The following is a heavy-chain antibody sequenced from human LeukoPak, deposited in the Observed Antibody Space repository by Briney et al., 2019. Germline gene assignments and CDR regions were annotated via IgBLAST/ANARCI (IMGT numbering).Heavy chain of an antibody. CDR1: GGSISSYY. Sequence: PSETLSLTCTVSGGSISSYYWSWIRQPPGKGLEWIGYIYYSGSTNYNPSLKSRVTISVDTSKNQFSLKLSSVTAADTAVYSCARARLRPTDYGMDVWGQGTTVTVSS. CDR2: IYYSGST. J-gene: IGHJ6*02. CDR3: ARARLRPTDYGMDV. V-gene: IGHV4-59*01.